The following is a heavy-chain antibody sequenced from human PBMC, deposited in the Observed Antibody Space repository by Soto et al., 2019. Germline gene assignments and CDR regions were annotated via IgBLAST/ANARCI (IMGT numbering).Heavy chain of an antibody. D-gene: IGHD1-26*01. V-gene: IGHV4-4*07. CDR3: VRDGTKNLRDRFEP. J-gene: IGHJ5*02. CDR1: GASLSRYY. Sequence: QVVLQESGPGVVKPSDTLSLTCNVSGASLSRYYWSWIRQPPGKGLAWIGRIYSTGDTDYNHSLKSRISMSVEMSKKQFSLTLRSVTAADTAIYYCVRDGTKNLRDRFEPWGRRILVTVSS. CDR2: IYSTGDT.